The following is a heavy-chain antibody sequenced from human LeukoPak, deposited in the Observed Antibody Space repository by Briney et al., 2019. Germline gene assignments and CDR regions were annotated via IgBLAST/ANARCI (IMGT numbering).Heavy chain of an antibody. D-gene: IGHD6-6*01. CDR1: GFTFSSYA. CDR3: AKDASPIAASTTGAFDF. CDR2: ISYDGRNT. Sequence: GGSLRLSCAASGFTFSSYAMHWVCQAPGKGLEWVAVISYDGRNTYYAGSVQGRFTISRDNAKNTLHVQMNSLRPEDTAVFYCAKDASPIAASTTGAFDFWGQGAMVTVSS. J-gene: IGHJ3*01. V-gene: IGHV3-30*04.